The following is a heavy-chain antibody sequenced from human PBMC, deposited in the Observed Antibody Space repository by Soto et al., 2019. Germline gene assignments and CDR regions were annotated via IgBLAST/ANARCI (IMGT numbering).Heavy chain of an antibody. CDR2: IKSKGDGGAR. CDR3: VEGWNDF. V-gene: IGHV3-15*01. D-gene: IGHD1-1*01. Sequence: EVQMVQSGGDLVKPGGSLRLSCVTSGFMFSSAWMNWVRQAPGKGLEWVARIKSKGDGGARDYAAPVKGRFTISRDDSKNMVHLQMNSLRAEDTAVYYCVEGWNDFWGQGTLVTVSS. CDR1: GFMFSSAW. J-gene: IGHJ4*02.